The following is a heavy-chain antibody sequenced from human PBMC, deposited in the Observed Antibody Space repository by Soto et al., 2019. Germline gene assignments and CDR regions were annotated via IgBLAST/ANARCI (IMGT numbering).Heavy chain of an antibody. J-gene: IGHJ4*02. CDR2: INPNSGGT. Sequence: GASVKVSCKASGYTFTDYYVHWVRQAPGQGLEWMGWINPNSGGTKSAQKFQGRVTMTRGTSISTAYMELSRLRSDDTAVYYCARRKGDYYDSSGYHYYFDYWGQGTLVTVS. V-gene: IGHV1-2*02. D-gene: IGHD3-22*01. CDR3: ARRKGDYYDSSGYHYYFDY. CDR1: GYTFTDYY.